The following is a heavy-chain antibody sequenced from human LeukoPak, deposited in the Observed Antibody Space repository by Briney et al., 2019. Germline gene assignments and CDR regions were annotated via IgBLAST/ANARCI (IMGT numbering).Heavy chain of an antibody. J-gene: IGHJ6*02. CDR1: AFTFSTYW. V-gene: IGHV3-7*04. Sequence: PGGSLRLSCTASAFTFSTYWMSCVRQLQGKGLEWVANIKQDGSEIYYVDSVKGRFTISRDNAKNTLYLQMNSLRAEDTAVYYCARGRYYGMDVWGQGTTVTVSS. CDR2: IKQDGSEI. CDR3: ARGRYYGMDV.